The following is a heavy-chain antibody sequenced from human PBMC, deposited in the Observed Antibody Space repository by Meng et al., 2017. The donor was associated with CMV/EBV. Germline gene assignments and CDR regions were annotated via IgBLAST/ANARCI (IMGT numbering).Heavy chain of an antibody. CDR1: VFSFSSSA. J-gene: IGHJ4*02. D-gene: IGHD5-18*01. V-gene: IGHV3-30*04. Sequence: ASVFSFSSSAMHWVRQAPGKGLEWVAVISYDGSNKYYADSVKGRFTISRDNSKNTLYLQMNSLRAEDTAVYYCASRVRGYSYGDFDYWGQGTLVTVSS. CDR3: ASRVRGYSYGDFDY. CDR2: ISYDGSNK.